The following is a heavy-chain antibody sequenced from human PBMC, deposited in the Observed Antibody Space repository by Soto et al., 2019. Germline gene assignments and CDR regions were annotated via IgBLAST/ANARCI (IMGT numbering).Heavy chain of an antibody. V-gene: IGHV3-30*04. J-gene: IGHJ6*02. CDR2: ISYGGSDT. Sequence: HPGGSLRLSCAASGFAFSTYAMHWVRQAPGKGLEWVAVISYGGSDTYYADSVKGRFTISRDNSKNTLYLQMNSLRPEDTAVYYCAKVPSDRGYYYYGMDVWGQGTTVTVSS. CDR1: GFAFSTYA. CDR3: AKVPSDRGYYYYGMDV. D-gene: IGHD3-10*01.